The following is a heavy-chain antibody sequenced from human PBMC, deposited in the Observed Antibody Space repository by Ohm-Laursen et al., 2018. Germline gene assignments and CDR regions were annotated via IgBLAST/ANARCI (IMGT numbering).Heavy chain of an antibody. Sequence: GTLSLTCTVSGGSISSYYWSWIRQPPGKGLEWIGHIYYSGSTNYNPSLKSRVTISVDTSKNQFSLKLSSVTAADTAVYYCARGIGAAAGTFHYYYGMDVWGQGTTVTVSS. J-gene: IGHJ6*02. D-gene: IGHD6-13*01. CDR1: GGSISSYY. CDR2: IYYSGST. V-gene: IGHV4-59*01. CDR3: ARGIGAAAGTFHYYYGMDV.